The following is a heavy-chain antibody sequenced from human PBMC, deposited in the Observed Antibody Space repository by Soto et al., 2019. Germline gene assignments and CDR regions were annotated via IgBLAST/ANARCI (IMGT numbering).Heavy chain of an antibody. CDR1: GYTFTRYG. V-gene: IGHV1-18*01. D-gene: IGHD3-16*01. CDR2: INTYNGNT. Sequence: QVQLVQSGAEVKNPGASVKVSCKASGYTFTRYGIGWARQAPGQGLEWMGWINTYNGNTNYAQNVQGRVTLTTDTHTSTAYMELRSLRSNDTAIYYCAMVDVYVTPSPQDVWGQGTTVSVSS. CDR3: AMVDVYVTPSPQDV. J-gene: IGHJ6*02.